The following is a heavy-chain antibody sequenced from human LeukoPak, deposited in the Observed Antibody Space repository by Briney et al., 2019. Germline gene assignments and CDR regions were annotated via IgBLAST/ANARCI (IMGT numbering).Heavy chain of an antibody. CDR1: GYTFTDYY. CDR3: ATVYGATGY. Sequence: ASVKVSCKVSGYTFTDYYMHWGHQAPGKGLEWMGLVDPEDGETIYAEKFQGRVTITADTSTDTAYMELSSLRSEDTAVYYCATVYGATGYWGQGTLVTVSS. J-gene: IGHJ4*02. V-gene: IGHV1-69-2*01. D-gene: IGHD1-26*01. CDR2: VDPEDGET.